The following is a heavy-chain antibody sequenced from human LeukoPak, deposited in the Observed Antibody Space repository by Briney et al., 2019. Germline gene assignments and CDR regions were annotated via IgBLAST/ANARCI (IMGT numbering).Heavy chain of an antibody. CDR2: ISSSGITI. V-gene: IGHV3-48*03. CDR1: GFTFSSYE. Sequence: GGSLRLSCAASGFTFSSYEMNWVRQAPGKGLEWVSYISSSGITIYYADCVKGRFTISRDNAQNSLYLQMNSLSAEDSAVYYCARALTAALVDYWGQGTLVTVSS. J-gene: IGHJ4*02. D-gene: IGHD6-13*01. CDR3: ARALTAALVDY.